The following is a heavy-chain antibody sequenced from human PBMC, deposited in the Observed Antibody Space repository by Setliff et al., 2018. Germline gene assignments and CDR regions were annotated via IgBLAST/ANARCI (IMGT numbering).Heavy chain of an antibody. CDR1: GDSLSGYY. CDR3: ARAAARAEYSDTSAYLPFDF. V-gene: IGHV4-34*10. D-gene: IGHD3-16*01. CDR2: IMPGRDT. Sequence: SETLSLTCAVYGDSLSGYYWSWIRQSPKKGLEWIGEIMPGRDTLYSPSLESRLTITIDTSKSQFSLRLNSVTAADTAVYFCARAAARAEYSDTSAYLPFDFWGLGTLVTVSS. J-gene: IGHJ4*02.